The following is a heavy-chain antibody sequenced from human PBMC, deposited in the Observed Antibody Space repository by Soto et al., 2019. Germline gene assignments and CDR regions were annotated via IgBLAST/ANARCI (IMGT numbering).Heavy chain of an antibody. Sequence: SETLSLTCTVSGASISTYYWSWVRQPPGKGLEWIGYIHDSGSTYYNPSLKSRVTISVDTSKNQFSLKLSSVTAADTAVYYCARRLYYDSSGFEGGGMDVWGQGTTVTVSS. J-gene: IGHJ6*02. CDR2: IHDSGST. CDR3: ARRLYYDSSGFEGGGMDV. CDR1: GASISTYY. V-gene: IGHV4-59*08. D-gene: IGHD3-22*01.